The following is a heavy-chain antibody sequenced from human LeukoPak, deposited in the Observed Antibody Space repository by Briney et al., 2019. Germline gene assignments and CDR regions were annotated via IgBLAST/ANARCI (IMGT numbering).Heavy chain of an antibody. CDR3: ARDRACSNGVCSYFDY. CDR1: GDSMKSYY. Sequence: PSETLSLTCTVSGDSMKSYYWTWIRQPPGKGLEWIGYIYYTGSTNYNPSLKSRVTISVDTSKNQVSLKLTSVTAADTAVYYCARDRACSNGVCSYFDYWGQGTVVTVSS. V-gene: IGHV4-59*08. J-gene: IGHJ4*02. D-gene: IGHD2-8*01. CDR2: IYYTGST.